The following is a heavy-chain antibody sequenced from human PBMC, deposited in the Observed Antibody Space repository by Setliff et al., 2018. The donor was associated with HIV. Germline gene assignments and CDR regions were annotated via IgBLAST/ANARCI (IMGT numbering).Heavy chain of an antibody. V-gene: IGHV3-7*01. CDR3: TRKLAPGHGMDV. J-gene: IGHJ6*02. Sequence: PGGSLRLSCAASGFTFTSYWMIWVRQAPGKGLEWVANINQDGSEKNYVDSVKGRFTISRDNANNSLYLQMDSLRVEDTTVYYCTRKLAPGHGMDVWGQGTTVTVS. CDR2: INQDGSEK. CDR1: GFTFTSYW. D-gene: IGHD3-3*02.